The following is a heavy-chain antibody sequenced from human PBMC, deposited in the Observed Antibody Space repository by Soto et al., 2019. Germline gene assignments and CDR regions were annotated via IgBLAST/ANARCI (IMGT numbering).Heavy chain of an antibody. CDR3: IQSRCGGDCLQSYASYYYYGMDV. CDR1: AFSLSTGGVG. CDR2: IYWDDDK. J-gene: IGHJ6*02. D-gene: IGHD2-21*02. V-gene: IGHV2-5*02. Sequence: SGPTLVNPTQTLTLTCTFSAFSLSTGGVGVGWIRQPPGKALDWLALIYWDDDKRYSPSLRSRLTITKDTSKNQVVLTMTNMDPVDTATYYCIQSRCGGDCLQSYASYYYYGMDVWCQGTTVTVSS.